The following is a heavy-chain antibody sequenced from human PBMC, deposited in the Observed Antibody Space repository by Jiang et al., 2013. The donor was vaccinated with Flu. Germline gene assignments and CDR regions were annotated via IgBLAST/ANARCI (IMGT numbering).Heavy chain of an antibody. Sequence: GASVKVSCKASGYTFTGYYMHWVRQAPGQGLEWMGWINPNSGGTNYAQKFQGRVTMTRDTSISTAYMELSRLRSDDTAVYYCARDRLGNYYDSSGYYYFDAFDIWGQGTMVTVSS. V-gene: IGHV1-2*02. J-gene: IGHJ3*02. CDR2: INPNSGGT. CDR1: GYTFTGYY. D-gene: IGHD3-22*01. CDR3: ARDRLGNYYDSSGYYYFDAFDI.